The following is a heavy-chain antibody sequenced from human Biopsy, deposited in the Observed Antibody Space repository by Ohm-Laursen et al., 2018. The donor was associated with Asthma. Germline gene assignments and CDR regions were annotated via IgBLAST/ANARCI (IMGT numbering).Heavy chain of an antibody. D-gene: IGHD6-25*01. CDR3: ARVFESSEWGPFYHFGLDV. CDR2: ISSSGSTT. CDR1: GFAVSRDY. Sequence: SLRLSCSASGFAVSRDYMFWVRQAPGKGLEWVSSISSSGSTTYPAESVKGRFTISRDDAQKSLFLQMGSLRAEDTAIYYCARVFESSEWGPFYHFGLDVWGQGTPVAVSS. J-gene: IGHJ6*02. V-gene: IGHV3-11*01.